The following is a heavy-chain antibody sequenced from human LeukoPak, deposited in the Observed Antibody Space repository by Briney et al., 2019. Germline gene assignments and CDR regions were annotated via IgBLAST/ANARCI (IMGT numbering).Heavy chain of an antibody. J-gene: IGHJ5*02. V-gene: IGHV4-39*07. Sequence: SETLSLTCTVSGGSISSYYWSWIRQPPGKGLEWIGSIYYSGSTYYNPSLKSRVTISVDTSKNQFSLKLSSVTAADTAVYYCARGTDIVVVPAAGSWFDPWGQGTLVTVSS. CDR3: ARGTDIVVVPAAGSWFDP. CDR1: GGSISSYY. CDR2: IYYSGST. D-gene: IGHD2-2*01.